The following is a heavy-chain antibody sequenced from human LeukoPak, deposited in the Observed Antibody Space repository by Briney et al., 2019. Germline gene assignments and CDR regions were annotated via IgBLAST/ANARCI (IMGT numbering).Heavy chain of an antibody. D-gene: IGHD2-2*02. Sequence: SETRSLTGTVSGGSISSYYWSWIRQPPGKGLEWIGYIYTSGSTNYNPSLKSRVTISVDTSKNQFSLKLGSVTAADTAVYYCARHYSSTSCYMLAFDPWGQGTLVTVSS. CDR2: IYTSGST. CDR1: GGSISSYY. V-gene: IGHV4-4*09. CDR3: ARHYSSTSCYMLAFDP. J-gene: IGHJ5*02.